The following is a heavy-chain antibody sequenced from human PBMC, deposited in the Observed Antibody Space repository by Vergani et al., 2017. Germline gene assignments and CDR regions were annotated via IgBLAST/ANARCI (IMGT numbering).Heavy chain of an antibody. Sequence: VQLVESGGGLVKPGGSLRLSCAASGFTFSDSSMSWVRQAPGKGLEWVARTRNKARGYSTDYAASVRGRFIVSRDASGKSVSLQMTRLRIDDTAVYFCARTLKFLDMDVWGKGTTVTVSS. CDR2: TRNKARGYST. CDR1: GFTFSDSS. V-gene: IGHV3-72*01. CDR3: ARTLKFLDMDV. J-gene: IGHJ6*04. D-gene: IGHD3-3*01.